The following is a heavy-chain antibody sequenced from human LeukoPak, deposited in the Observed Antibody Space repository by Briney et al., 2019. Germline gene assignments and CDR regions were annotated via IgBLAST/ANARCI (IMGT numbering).Heavy chain of an antibody. CDR3: AKDKEDGDYYYGIDV. V-gene: IGHV3-9*01. J-gene: IGHJ6*02. CDR2: ISWNSGSI. D-gene: IGHD4-17*01. Sequence: GGSLRHSCAASGFTFDDYAMHWVRQAPGKGLEWVSGISWNSGSIGYADSVKGRFTISRDNAKNSLYLQMNSLRAEDTALYYCAKDKEDGDYYYGIDVWGQGTTVTVSS. CDR1: GFTFDDYA.